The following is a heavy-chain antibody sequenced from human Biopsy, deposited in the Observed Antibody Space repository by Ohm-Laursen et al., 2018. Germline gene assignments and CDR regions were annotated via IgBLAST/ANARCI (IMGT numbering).Heavy chain of an antibody. D-gene: IGHD3-22*01. CDR3: ARGKYKDSSTGLPRPYHYTLDF. CDR2: ISARDGVV. CDR1: GLIFSDYY. V-gene: IGHV3-11*01. J-gene: IGHJ6*02. Sequence: GSLRLSCAASGLIFSDYYMSWIRQAPGKGLEWIAYISARDGVVYYADSVKGRFTISRDNTNNSLYLQMTSLRPEDTAVFYCARGKYKDSSTGLPRPYHYTLDFWGPGTTVTVSS.